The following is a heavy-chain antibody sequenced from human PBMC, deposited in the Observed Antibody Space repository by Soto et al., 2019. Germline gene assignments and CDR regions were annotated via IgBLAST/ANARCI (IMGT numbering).Heavy chain of an antibody. J-gene: IGHJ6*03. Sequence: HVQLVQSGAEVKKPGASVKVSCKVSGYTLTELSMHWVRQAPGKGLEWKGGFDPEDGETIYAKKFQGRVTMTEDTSTDTAYMELSSLRAEDTAVYYCATDLQSLVPSKGLYYMDVWGKGTTVTVSS. CDR1: GYTLTELS. CDR2: FDPEDGET. CDR3: ATDLQSLVPSKGLYYMDV. V-gene: IGHV1-24*01. D-gene: IGHD6-19*01.